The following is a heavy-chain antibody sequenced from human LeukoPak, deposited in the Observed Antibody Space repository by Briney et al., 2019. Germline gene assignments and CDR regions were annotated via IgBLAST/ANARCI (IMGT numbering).Heavy chain of an antibody. V-gene: IGHV4-39*07. J-gene: IGHJ4*02. CDR2: VYYSGPT. CDR3: ARSITGTRESFDY. CDR1: GGSISSSSNY. Sequence: PSETLSLTCTVSGGSISSSSNYWGWIRQPPGKGLEWIGSVYYSGPTYYNPSLESRVTILVDTSKNQFSLNLRSVTAADTAVYFCARSITGTRESFDYWGQGTLVTVSS. D-gene: IGHD1-14*01.